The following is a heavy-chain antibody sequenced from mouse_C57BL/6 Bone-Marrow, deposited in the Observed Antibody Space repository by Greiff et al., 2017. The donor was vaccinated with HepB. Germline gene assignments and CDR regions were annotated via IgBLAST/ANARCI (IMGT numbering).Heavy chain of an antibody. CDR3: AKDVYGNFDY. D-gene: IGHD2-1*01. V-gene: IGHV7-1*01. Sequence: EVNVVESGGGLVQSGRSLRLSCATSGFTFSDFYMEWVRQAPGKGLEWIAASRNKANDYPTEYSASVKGRFIVSRDTSQSILYLQMNALRSEDTAMYYCAKDVYGNFDYWGQGTTLTVSS. CDR1: GFTFSDFY. J-gene: IGHJ2*01. CDR2: SRNKANDYPT.